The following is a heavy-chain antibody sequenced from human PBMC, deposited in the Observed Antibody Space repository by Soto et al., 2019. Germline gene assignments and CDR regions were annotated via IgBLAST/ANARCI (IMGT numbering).Heavy chain of an antibody. J-gene: IGHJ4*02. Sequence: EVQLVESGGGLVQPGGSLRLSCAASGFTFSSYAMHWVRQAPGKGLEYVSAISSNGGSTYYANSVKGRFTISRDNSKNTLYLQMGSLRAEDMAVYYCASFGDYVGYWGQGTLVTVSS. CDR1: GFTFSSYA. V-gene: IGHV3-64*01. CDR3: ASFGDYVGY. CDR2: ISSNGGST. D-gene: IGHD2-15*01.